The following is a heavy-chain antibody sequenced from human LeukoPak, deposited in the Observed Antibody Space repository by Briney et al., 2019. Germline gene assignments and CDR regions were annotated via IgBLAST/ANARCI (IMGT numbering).Heavy chain of an antibody. Sequence: SETLSLTCTVSGGSISSYYWSWIRQPPGKGLEWIGYIYYSGSTNYNPSLKSRVTISVDTSKNQFSLKLSSVTAADTAVYYCARQPERNYYDSAPFDYWGQGTLVTVSS. V-gene: IGHV4-59*08. CDR1: GGSISSYY. CDR2: IYYSGST. CDR3: ARQPERNYYDSAPFDY. D-gene: IGHD3-22*01. J-gene: IGHJ4*02.